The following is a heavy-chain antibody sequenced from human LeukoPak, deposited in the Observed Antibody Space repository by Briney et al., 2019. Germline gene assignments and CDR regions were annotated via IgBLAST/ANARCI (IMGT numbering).Heavy chain of an antibody. D-gene: IGHD6-19*01. V-gene: IGHV3-30*02. J-gene: IGHJ6*03. CDR1: GFTFSSYG. Sequence: GGSLRLSCAASGFTFSSYGMHWVRQAPGKGLEWVAFIRYDGSNKYYADSVKGRFTISRDNSKNTLYLQMNSLRAEDTAVYYCAKDGWTIAVAQWPVRDYYYYMDVWGKGTTVTVSS. CDR3: AKDGWTIAVAQWPVRDYYYYMDV. CDR2: IRYDGSNK.